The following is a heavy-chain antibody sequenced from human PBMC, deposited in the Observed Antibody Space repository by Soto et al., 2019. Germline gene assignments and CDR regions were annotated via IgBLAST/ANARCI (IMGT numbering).Heavy chain of an antibody. Sequence: EVQLLESGGGLVQPGGSLRLSCAASGFTFSNYAMIWVRQAPGKGLEWVSVISGSGGTTHYADSVKGRFTISRDNSKNTLYLQMNYLRAEDTAVYYCAKSDLRYCSGGSCGYDYFDYWGQGTLVTVSS. J-gene: IGHJ4*02. V-gene: IGHV3-23*01. CDR3: AKSDLRYCSGGSCGYDYFDY. CDR2: ISGSGGTT. CDR1: GFTFSNYA. D-gene: IGHD2-15*01.